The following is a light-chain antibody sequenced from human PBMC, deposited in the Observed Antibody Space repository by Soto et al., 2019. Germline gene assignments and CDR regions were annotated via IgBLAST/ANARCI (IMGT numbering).Light chain of an antibody. CDR3: QQYYTSPTWT. V-gene: IGKV4-1*01. Sequence: DIVMTQSPDSLAVSLGERATINCKSSQSILYSSNNKNYLAWYQQKPGQPPKLLIYWASTRESGVPDRFSGSGSGTDFTLTISGLQAEDVAVYHCQQYYTSPTWTFGQGTRWIS. J-gene: IGKJ1*01. CDR1: QSILYSSNNKNY. CDR2: WAS.